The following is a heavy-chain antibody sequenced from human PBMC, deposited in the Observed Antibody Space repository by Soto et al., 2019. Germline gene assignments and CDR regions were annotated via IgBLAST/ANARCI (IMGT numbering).Heavy chain of an antibody. CDR3: ARFSPPRKSYDSNPGWFDP. J-gene: IGHJ5*02. D-gene: IGHD3-22*01. V-gene: IGHV4-59*01. CDR1: GGSLNSYY. CDR2: VSSTGNT. Sequence: SETLSLTCTVSGGSLNSYYWTWIRQSPGKGLEWIGYVSSTGNTNYNPSLKSRVTLSLDTSTNEVSLSLASVTAADAAVYFCARFSPPRKSYDSNPGWFDPWGQGIWVTVSS.